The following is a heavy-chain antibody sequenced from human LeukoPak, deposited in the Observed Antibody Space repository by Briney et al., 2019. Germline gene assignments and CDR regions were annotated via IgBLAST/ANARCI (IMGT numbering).Heavy chain of an antibody. Sequence: PSETLSLTCAVYGGSFSGYYWSWIRQPPGKGLEWVGEINHSGSTNYNPSLKSRVTISVDTSKNQFPLKLSSVTAADTAVYYCARTITIFGVVTYDYWGQGTLVTVSS. CDR2: INHSGST. J-gene: IGHJ4*02. CDR1: GGSFSGYY. D-gene: IGHD3-3*01. CDR3: ARTITIFGVVTYDY. V-gene: IGHV4-34*01.